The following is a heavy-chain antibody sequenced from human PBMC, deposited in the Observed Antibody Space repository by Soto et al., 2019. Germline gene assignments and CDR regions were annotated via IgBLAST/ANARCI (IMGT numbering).Heavy chain of an antibody. J-gene: IGHJ3*02. CDR3: ARPAMVRVGAFDI. Sequence: EVQLVESGGGLVQPGGSLRLSCAASGFTFSSYWMHWVRQAPGKGLVWVSRINSDGSGTSYAASVKGRFTISRDNAKNTLYLQMNSLRAEDTAVYYCARPAMVRVGAFDIWCQGTMVTVSS. V-gene: IGHV3-74*01. CDR2: INSDGSGT. CDR1: GFTFSSYW. D-gene: IGHD5-18*01.